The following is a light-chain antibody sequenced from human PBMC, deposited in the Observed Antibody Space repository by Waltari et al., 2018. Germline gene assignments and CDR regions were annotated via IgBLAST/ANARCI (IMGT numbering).Light chain of an antibody. CDR3: ATWDNDLNGVV. Sequence: QSVLTQPPSASGTPGQRITVPCSGSRSNLGSNTVNWYQQLPGTAPKLLIHKNNRRPSGVPDRFSGSKSGTSASLAISGLQSEDEADYFCATWDNDLNGVVFGGGSKVTVL. V-gene: IGLV1-44*01. CDR2: KNN. CDR1: RSNLGSNT. J-gene: IGLJ2*01.